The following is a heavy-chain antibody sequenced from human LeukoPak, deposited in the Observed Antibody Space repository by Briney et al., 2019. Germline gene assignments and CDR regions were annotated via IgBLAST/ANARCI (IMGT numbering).Heavy chain of an antibody. J-gene: IGHJ4*02. Sequence: ASETLSLTCTVFGDSINTKSYYWGWIRQPPGKGLEWIGSIYYSGNTYYNPSLKSRVTLSIDTSKNQFSLRLSSVTAADTAVYYCARHSYGTFDYWGQGTLVTVSS. D-gene: IGHD5-18*01. CDR3: ARHSYGTFDY. CDR1: GDSINTKSYY. V-gene: IGHV4-39*01. CDR2: IYYSGNT.